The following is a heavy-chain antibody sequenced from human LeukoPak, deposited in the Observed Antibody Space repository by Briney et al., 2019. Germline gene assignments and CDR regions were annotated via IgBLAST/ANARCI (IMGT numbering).Heavy chain of an antibody. D-gene: IGHD6-13*01. CDR3: ASTGFSSSWYGGAQYYFDY. Sequence: SETLSLTCTVSGGSISSSSYYWGWILQPPGKGLEWIGSIYYSGSTYYNPSLKSRVTISVDTSKNQFSLKLSSVTAADTAVYYCASTGFSSSWYGGAQYYFDYWGQGTLVTVSS. CDR1: GGSISSSSYY. J-gene: IGHJ4*02. CDR2: IYYSGST. V-gene: IGHV4-39*07.